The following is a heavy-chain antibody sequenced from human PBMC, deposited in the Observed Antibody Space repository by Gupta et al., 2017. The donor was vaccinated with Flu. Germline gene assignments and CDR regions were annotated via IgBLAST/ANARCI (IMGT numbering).Heavy chain of an antibody. V-gene: IGHV3-73*02. Sequence: EVQLVESGGGLVQPGGSLKLSCAASGFTFSGSAMHWVRQASGKGLEWVGRIRSKANSYATAYAASVKGRFTISRDDSKNTAYLQMNSLKTEDTAVYYCTTEIAVAGTLYYWGQGTLVTVSS. CDR3: TTEIAVAGTLYY. CDR2: IRSKANSYAT. D-gene: IGHD6-19*01. J-gene: IGHJ4*02. CDR1: GFTFSGSA.